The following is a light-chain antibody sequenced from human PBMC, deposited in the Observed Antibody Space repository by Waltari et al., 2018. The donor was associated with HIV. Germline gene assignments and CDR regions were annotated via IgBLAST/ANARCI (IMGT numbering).Light chain of an antibody. Sequence: QSALTQSASVSGSPGQSITISCTGTSSDVGSYNLVSWYQHHPGKAPKLMIYEVNKWPSGVSNRFAGSKSGNTASLTISGLQAEDEADYYCCSYAGSSTSVVFGGGTKLTVL. CDR2: EVN. J-gene: IGLJ2*01. CDR3: CSYAGSSTSVV. CDR1: SSDVGSYNL. V-gene: IGLV2-23*02.